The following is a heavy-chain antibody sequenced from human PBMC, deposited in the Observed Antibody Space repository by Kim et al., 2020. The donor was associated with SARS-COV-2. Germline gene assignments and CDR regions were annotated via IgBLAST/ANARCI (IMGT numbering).Heavy chain of an antibody. CDR1: GYSFTSYW. CDR2: IYPGDSDT. CDR3: ARHPITDGYKQGYYYGMDV. Sequence: GESLKISCKGSGYSFTSYWIGWVRQMPGKGLEWMGIIYPGDSDTRYSPSFQGQVTISADKSISTAYLQWSSLKASDTAMYYCARHPITDGYKQGYYYGMDVWGQGTTVTVSS. V-gene: IGHV5-51*01. D-gene: IGHD3-16*01. J-gene: IGHJ6*02.